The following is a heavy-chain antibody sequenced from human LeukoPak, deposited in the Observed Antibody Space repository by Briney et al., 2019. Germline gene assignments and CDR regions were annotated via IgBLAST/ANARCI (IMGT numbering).Heavy chain of an antibody. CDR2: IWFDGSNK. V-gene: IGHV3-33*08. CDR1: GFTVSTNY. D-gene: IGHD4-17*01. Sequence: PGGSLRLSCAASGFTVSTNYMSWVRQAPGTGLEWVAVIWFDGSNKYYADSVKGRFTISRDNSKNTLYLQMNSLRAGDTALYYCARGTGYGDYLIDYWGQGTLVTVSS. J-gene: IGHJ4*02. CDR3: ARGTGYGDYLIDY.